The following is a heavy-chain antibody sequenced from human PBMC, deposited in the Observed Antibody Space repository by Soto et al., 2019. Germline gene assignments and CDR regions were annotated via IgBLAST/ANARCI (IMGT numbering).Heavy chain of an antibody. J-gene: IGHJ3*02. CDR1: GGTFSTSS. D-gene: IGHD4-17*01. Sequence: QVLLVQSGAAMKKPGSSVKVSCKASGGTFSTSSINWVRQAPGQRPEWMGNILAIFGTADYAQKFQGRVTISSDKSTNTAYMELRSLLSEDTAVYYGARGHEYGGNSDAFDIWGQGTVVTVSS. CDR3: ARGHEYGGNSDAFDI. CDR2: ILAIFGTA. V-gene: IGHV1-69*14.